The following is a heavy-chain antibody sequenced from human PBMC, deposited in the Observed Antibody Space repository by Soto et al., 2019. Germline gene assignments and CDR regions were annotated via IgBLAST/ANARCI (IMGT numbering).Heavy chain of an antibody. Sequence: ASVKVSCKASGGTFSSYTISWVRQAPGQGLEWMGRIIPILGIANYAQKFQGRVTITADKSTSTAYMELSSLRSEDTAVYYCARDQSKLRPSGSYYNGQYYYYYYYMDVWGKGTTVTVSS. J-gene: IGHJ6*03. CDR2: IIPILGIA. CDR1: GGTFSSYT. D-gene: IGHD3-10*01. CDR3: ARDQSKLRPSGSYYNGQYYYYYYYMDV. V-gene: IGHV1-69*04.